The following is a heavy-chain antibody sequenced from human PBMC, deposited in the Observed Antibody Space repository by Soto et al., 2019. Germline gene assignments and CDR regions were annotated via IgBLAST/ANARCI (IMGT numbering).Heavy chain of an antibody. D-gene: IGHD6-13*01. CDR2: IYYSGST. CDR1: GGSISSYY. Sequence: PSETLSLTCTVSGGSISSYYWSWIRQPPGKGLEWIGYIYYSGSTNYNPSLKSRVTISVDTSKNQFSLKLSSVTAADTAVYYCARARSSWEDNWFDPWGQGTLVTVSS. J-gene: IGHJ5*02. CDR3: ARARSSWEDNWFDP. V-gene: IGHV4-59*01.